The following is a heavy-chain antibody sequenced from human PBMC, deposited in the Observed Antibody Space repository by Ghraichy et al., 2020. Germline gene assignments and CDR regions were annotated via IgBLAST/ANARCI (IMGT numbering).Heavy chain of an antibody. Sequence: GGSLRLSCKGSGSSFTSYWIGWVRQMPGKGLEWMGIIYPGDSDTRYSPSFQGQVTISADKSISTAYLQWSSLKASDTAMYYCAVLDKTVTTPMDYWGQGTLVTVSS. CDR3: AVLDKTVTTPMDY. D-gene: IGHD4-17*01. J-gene: IGHJ4*02. CDR1: GSSFTSYW. V-gene: IGHV5-51*01. CDR2: IYPGDSDT.